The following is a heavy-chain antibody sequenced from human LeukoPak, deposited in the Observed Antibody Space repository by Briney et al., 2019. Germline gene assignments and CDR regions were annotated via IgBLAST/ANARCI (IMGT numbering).Heavy chain of an antibody. V-gene: IGHV4-34*01. CDR1: GGSFSGYY. J-gene: IGHJ6*03. D-gene: IGHD3-9*01. CDR2: IYHSGST. Sequence: SETLSLTCAVYGGSFSGYYWSWIRQPPGKGLEWIGSIYHSGSTYYNPSLKSRVTISVDTSKNQFSLKLSSVTAADTAVYYCARVLRYFDWSPGYMDVWGKGTTVTVSS. CDR3: ARVLRYFDWSPGYMDV.